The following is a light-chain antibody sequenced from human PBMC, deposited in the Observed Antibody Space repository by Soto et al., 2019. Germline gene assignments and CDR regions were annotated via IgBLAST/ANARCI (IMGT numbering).Light chain of an antibody. V-gene: IGKV1-39*01. CDR2: AAS. CDR3: QQSYTSPLT. J-gene: IGKJ4*01. Sequence: DIQMTQSPSSLSASVGDRVTITCRASQTVYKYLNWYHQRPGKAPELLISAASDLQSGVPSRFSGSGSGTVFTLTITSLQPEDFATYYCQQSYTSPLTFGGGTKVEIK. CDR1: QTVYKY.